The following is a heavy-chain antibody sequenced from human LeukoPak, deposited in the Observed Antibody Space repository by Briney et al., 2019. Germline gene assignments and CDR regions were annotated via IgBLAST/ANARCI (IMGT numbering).Heavy chain of an antibody. V-gene: IGHV1-2*02. J-gene: IGHJ4*02. Sequence: GASVKVSCKASGYTFTGYDMHWVRQAPGQGLEWMGWINPNSGGTNYAQKFQGRVTMTRDTSISTAYMELSRLRSDDTAVYYCARGDYDSSGYPFDYWGQGTLVTVSS. D-gene: IGHD3-22*01. CDR1: GYTFTGYD. CDR3: ARGDYDSSGYPFDY. CDR2: INPNSGGT.